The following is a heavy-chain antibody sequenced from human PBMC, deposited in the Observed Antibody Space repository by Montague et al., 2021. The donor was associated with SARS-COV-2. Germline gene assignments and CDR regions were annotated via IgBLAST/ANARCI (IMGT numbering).Heavy chain of an antibody. CDR2: INHSGSS. Sequence: SETLSLTCAAYGGSFTGYYWTWIRQPPGKGLEWIGEINHSGSSNYNPSLESRVTMSVDTSKNQFSLRLKSVSAADTAVYYCARGQVTIFGVLIMLPAAGAVDVWGQGTTVTVSS. CDR3: ARGQVTIFGVLIMLPAAGAVDV. D-gene: IGHD3-3*01. V-gene: IGHV4-34*01. CDR1: GGSFTGYY. J-gene: IGHJ3*01.